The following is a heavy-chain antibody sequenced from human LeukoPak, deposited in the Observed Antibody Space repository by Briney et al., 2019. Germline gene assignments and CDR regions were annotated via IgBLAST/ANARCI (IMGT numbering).Heavy chain of an antibody. CDR1: GYTFTSYY. CDR3: ARGYSEYYYDSSGLNYFDY. CDR2: INPSGGST. D-gene: IGHD3-22*01. Sequence: ASVKVSCKASGYTFTSYYMHWVRQAPGQGLEWMGIINPSGGSTSYAQKFQGGVTMTRDMSTSTVYMELSSLRSEDTAVYYCARGYSEYYYDSSGLNYFDYWGQGTLVTVSS. J-gene: IGHJ4*02. V-gene: IGHV1-46*01.